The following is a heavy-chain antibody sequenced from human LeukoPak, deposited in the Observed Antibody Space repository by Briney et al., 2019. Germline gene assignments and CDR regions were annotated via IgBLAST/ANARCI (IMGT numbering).Heavy chain of an antibody. V-gene: IGHV3-23*01. CDR3: AKVPQDGAASH. CDR1: GLTFSNYA. CDR2: ISGSGGST. J-gene: IGHJ4*02. Sequence: GGSLRLSCAASGLTFSNYALVWVRQAPGKGLEWVSAISGSGGSTYYADSVKGRFTISRDNSKNTLYLQMNSLRAEDTAVYYCAKVPQDGAASHWGQGTLVTVSS. D-gene: IGHD4-17*01.